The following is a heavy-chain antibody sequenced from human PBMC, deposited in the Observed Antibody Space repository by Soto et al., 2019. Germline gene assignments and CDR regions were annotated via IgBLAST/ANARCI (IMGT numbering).Heavy chain of an antibody. V-gene: IGHV3-30-3*01. J-gene: IGHJ6*02. Sequence: QVQLVESGGGVVQPGRSLRLSCAASGFTFSSYAMHWVRQAPGKGLEWVAVISYDGSNKYYADSVKGRFTISRDNSKNTLYLQMNGLRAEDTAVYYCARDRRQLVDYYYGMDVWGQGTTVTVSS. CDR2: ISYDGSNK. CDR3: ARDRRQLVDYYYGMDV. D-gene: IGHD6-13*01. CDR1: GFTFSSYA.